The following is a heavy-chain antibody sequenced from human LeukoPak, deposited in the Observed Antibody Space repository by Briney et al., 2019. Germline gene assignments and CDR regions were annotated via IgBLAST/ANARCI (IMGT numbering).Heavy chain of an antibody. Sequence: GGSLRLSCVASGFTFSSSWMNWVRQAPGKGLEWVANIKYDGSEEYYVDSVKSRFTISRDNAQNSLYLQMNNLRAEDTAVYYCARDVYRSFDYWGQGSLVTVSS. CDR2: IKYDGSEE. CDR1: GFTFSSSW. D-gene: IGHD5/OR15-5a*01. V-gene: IGHV3-7*01. J-gene: IGHJ4*02. CDR3: ARDVYRSFDY.